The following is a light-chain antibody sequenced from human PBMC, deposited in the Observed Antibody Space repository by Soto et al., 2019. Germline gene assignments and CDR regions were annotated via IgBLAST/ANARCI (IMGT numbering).Light chain of an antibody. CDR3: QQYNNWPLT. CDR1: QSVSSN. V-gene: IGKV3-15*01. J-gene: IGKJ4*01. CDR2: GAS. Sequence: EIEMTQSPATLSVSPGERATLSCSASQSVSSNLAWYQQKPGQAPRLLIYGASTRTTGIPDRFSGSGSWTEFTLTISSLQSEDFAVYYCQQYNNWPLTFGGGTKVEIK.